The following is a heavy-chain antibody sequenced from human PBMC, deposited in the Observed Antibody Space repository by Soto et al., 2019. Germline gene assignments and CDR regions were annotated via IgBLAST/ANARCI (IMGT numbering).Heavy chain of an antibody. CDR1: GYSFTSYW. V-gene: IGHV5-51*01. CDR3: AREYYYGSGSYYRTPNY. Sequence: GESLKISCKGSGYSFTSYWIGWARQMPGKGLEWMGIIYPGDSDTRYSPSFQGQVTISADKSISTAYLQWSSLKASDTAMYYCAREYYYGSGSYYRTPNYCGQGTLVTVYS. J-gene: IGHJ4*02. D-gene: IGHD3-10*01. CDR2: IYPGDSDT.